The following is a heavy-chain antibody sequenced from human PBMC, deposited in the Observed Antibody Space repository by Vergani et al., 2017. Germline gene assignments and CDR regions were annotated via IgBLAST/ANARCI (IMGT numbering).Heavy chain of an antibody. CDR2: ISGSGGST. V-gene: IGHV3-23*01. CDR3: AKDLSYSTAWPHFDS. Sequence: EVQLLESGGGSVQPGGSLKLSCAASGFVFTSYAMNWVRQAPGKGLEWVSFISGSGGSTNYADSVKGRFTISRDSSKTVYLQMNSLRVEDTAMYFCAKDLSYSTAWPHFDSRGQGTLVTVSS. CDR1: GFVFTSYA. D-gene: IGHD4-11*01. J-gene: IGHJ4*02.